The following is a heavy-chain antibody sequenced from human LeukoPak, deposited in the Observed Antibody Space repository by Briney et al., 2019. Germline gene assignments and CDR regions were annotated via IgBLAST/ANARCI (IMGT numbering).Heavy chain of an antibody. CDR2: IYYSGST. Sequence: PSQTLSLTCTVSGGSISSGDYYWSWIRQPPGKGLEWIGYIYYSGSTYHNPSLKSRVTISVDTSKNQFSLKLSSVTAADTAVYYCARAPVVVVPAAIDYYYMDVWGKGTTVTVSS. V-gene: IGHV4-30-4*01. J-gene: IGHJ6*03. CDR3: ARAPVVVVPAAIDYYYMDV. CDR1: GGSISSGDYY. D-gene: IGHD2-2*02.